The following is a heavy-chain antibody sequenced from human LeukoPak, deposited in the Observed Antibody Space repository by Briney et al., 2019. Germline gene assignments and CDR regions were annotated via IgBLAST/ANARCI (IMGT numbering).Heavy chain of an antibody. CDR3: ATHSYYYGSGSYPHYLDY. CDR2: IKQAGSEK. J-gene: IGHJ4*02. Sequence: GGSLRLSCAASGFTFSSYWMSWVRQAPGKGLEWVANIKQAGSEKSYVDSVKGRFTISRDNAKNSLYLQMNSLRAEDTALYYCATHSYYYGSGSYPHYLDYWGQGTLVTVSS. CDR1: GFTFSSYW. D-gene: IGHD3-10*01. V-gene: IGHV3-7*03.